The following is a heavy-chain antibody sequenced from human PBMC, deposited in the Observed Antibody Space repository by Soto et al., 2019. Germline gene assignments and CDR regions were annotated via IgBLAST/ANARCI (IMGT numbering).Heavy chain of an antibody. D-gene: IGHD6-19*01. Sequence: QVQLVQSGAEVKKPGASVKVSCKASGYTFTSYYMHWVRQAPGQGLEWMGIINPSGGSTSYAQKFQGRVTMTRDTSTSTVYMELRSLRAEDTAVYYCARFNSSGCLDYWGQGTLVTVSS. CDR3: ARFNSSGCLDY. CDR2: INPSGGST. J-gene: IGHJ4*02. V-gene: IGHV1-46*01. CDR1: GYTFTSYY.